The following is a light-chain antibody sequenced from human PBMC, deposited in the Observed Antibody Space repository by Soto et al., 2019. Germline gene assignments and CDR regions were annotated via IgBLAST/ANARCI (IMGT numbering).Light chain of an antibody. Sequence: DIQMTQSPSTLSASVGDTVTITCRASQSVSTWLDWYQQTPGKAPKLLMYDASTLESGAPARFSGSGSGTEFTLTISSLQPEDFATYHCQEYKTWTFGQGTKVDI. V-gene: IGKV1-5*01. CDR3: QEYKTWT. J-gene: IGKJ1*01. CDR1: QSVSTW. CDR2: DAS.